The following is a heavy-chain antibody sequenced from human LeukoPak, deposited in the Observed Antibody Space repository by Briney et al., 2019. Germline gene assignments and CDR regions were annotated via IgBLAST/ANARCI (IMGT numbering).Heavy chain of an antibody. V-gene: IGHV3-7*01. CDR1: GFTFSNYW. J-gene: IGHJ4*02. CDR2: IKQDGSEK. D-gene: IGHD3-10*01. Sequence: QSGGSLRLSCEGSGFTFSNYWMGWVRQAPGKGLEWVANIKQDGSEKYYVGSVKGRFTISRDNAKNSLYLQMNSLRAEDTAVYYCAREGVPFGELPEYYFDYWGQGTLVTVSS. CDR3: AREGVPFGELPEYYFDY.